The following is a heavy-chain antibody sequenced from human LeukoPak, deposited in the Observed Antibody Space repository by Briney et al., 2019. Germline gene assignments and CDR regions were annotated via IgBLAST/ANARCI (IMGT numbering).Heavy chain of an antibody. CDR3: ARVSVVRGVMFDY. J-gene: IGHJ4*02. Sequence: SVKVSCKASGGTFSSYAISWVRQAPGQGLEWMGRIIPILGIANYAQKFQGRVTITADKSTSTAYMELSSLRSEDTAVYYCARVSVVRGVMFDYWGQGTLVTVSS. CDR1: GGTFSSYA. V-gene: IGHV1-69*04. D-gene: IGHD3-10*01. CDR2: IIPILGIA.